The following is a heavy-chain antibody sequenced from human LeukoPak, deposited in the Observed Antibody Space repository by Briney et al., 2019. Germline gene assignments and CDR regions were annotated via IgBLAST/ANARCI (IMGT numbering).Heavy chain of an antibody. CDR3: ARVDPDSSSTLEVFDY. J-gene: IGHJ4*02. V-gene: IGHV4-59*01. CDR1: GGSISSYY. CDR2: IYYSGST. D-gene: IGHD6-6*01. Sequence: PSETLSLTCTVSGGSISSYYWRWIRQPPGKGLEWIGYIYYSGSTNYNPSLKSRVTISVDTSKNQFSLKLSSVTAADTAVYYCARVDPDSSSTLEVFDYWGQGTLVTVS.